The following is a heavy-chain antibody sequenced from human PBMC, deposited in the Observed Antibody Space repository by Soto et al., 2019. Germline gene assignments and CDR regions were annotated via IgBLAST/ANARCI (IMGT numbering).Heavy chain of an antibody. D-gene: IGHD2-15*01. V-gene: IGHV1-18*01. CDR1: GYTFSTHG. J-gene: IGHJ4*02. CDR3: ARVGLDCSGGSCYYAYYFDY. CDR2: ISTYNGNT. Sequence: GESLRISCKASGYTFSTHGISWVRQAPGQGLEWMGWISTYNGNTNYAQKLQGRITLTADTSTSTAYMELRSLRSDDTAVYYCARVGLDCSGGSCYYAYYFDYWGQG.